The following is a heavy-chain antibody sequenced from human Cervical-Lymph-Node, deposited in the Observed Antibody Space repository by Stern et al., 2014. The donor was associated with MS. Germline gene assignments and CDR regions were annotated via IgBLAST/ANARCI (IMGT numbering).Heavy chain of an antibody. CDR1: GGSISSGNYY. CDR2: IYTGGTT. Sequence: QVQLQESGPGLVQPSQTLSLTCTVSGGSISSGNYYWSWIRQPAGKGLEWIGRIYTGGTTKNTPPLKSRVPIPADASKTRFSQRLSSVTAADTAVYYCAREAVAADNNWFDPWGQGTLVTVSS. CDR3: AREAVAADNNWFDP. V-gene: IGHV4-61*02. D-gene: IGHD6-19*01. J-gene: IGHJ5*02.